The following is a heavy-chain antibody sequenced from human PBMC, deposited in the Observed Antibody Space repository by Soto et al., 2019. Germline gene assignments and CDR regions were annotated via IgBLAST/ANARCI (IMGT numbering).Heavy chain of an antibody. CDR3: TGEVASGY. D-gene: IGHD2-8*02. V-gene: IGHV3-7*01. J-gene: IGHJ4*02. Sequence: GGSLRLSCAVSGFTFSSYWMTWVRQAPGKGLEWVANIKEDGSEEYYVDSVRGRFTISRDNARNTLFLEMNSLRGDDMAVYYCTGEVASGYWGQGTLVTVSS. CDR1: GFTFSSYW. CDR2: IKEDGSEE.